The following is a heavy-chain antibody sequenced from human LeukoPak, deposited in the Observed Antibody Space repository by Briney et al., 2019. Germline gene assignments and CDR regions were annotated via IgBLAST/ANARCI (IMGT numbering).Heavy chain of an antibody. CDR2: SYHSGST. V-gene: IGHV4-38-2*01. D-gene: IGHD1/OR15-1a*01. Sequence: SETLSLTCAVSGYSISSGYNWGWRRQPPGKGLEWTGSSYHSGSTYYKPSLKSRVTISVDTAKNQFSLKLSTVTAADTAVYYCARPIGTPSGWFDPWGQGTLVTVSS. J-gene: IGHJ5*02. CDR1: GYSISSGYN. CDR3: ARPIGTPSGWFDP.